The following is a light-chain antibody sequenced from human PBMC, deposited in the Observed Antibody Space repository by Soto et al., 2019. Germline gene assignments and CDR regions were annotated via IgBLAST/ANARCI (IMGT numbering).Light chain of an antibody. V-gene: IGLV2-14*01. CDR3: AAYVTGATYV. J-gene: IGLJ1*01. CDR2: EVS. CDR1: SSDVGGYNY. Sequence: QSALTQPASVSGSLGQSITISCSGTSSDVGGYNYVSWYQLHPGKAPKLMIHEVSERPSGVSHRFSGSKSGNTASLTISGLQAEYEADYYCAAYVTGATYVFGSGTKLTVL.